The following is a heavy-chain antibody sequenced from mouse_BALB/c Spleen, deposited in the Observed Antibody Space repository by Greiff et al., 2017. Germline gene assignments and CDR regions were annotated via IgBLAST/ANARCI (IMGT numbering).Heavy chain of an antibody. Sequence: EVKLMESGGGLVKPGGSLKLSCAASGFAFSSYDMSWVRQTPEKRLEWVAYISSGGGSTYYPDTVKGRFTISRDNAKNTLYLQMSSLKSEDTAMYYCARQGGYDALDYWGQGTTLTVSS. CDR3: ARQGGYDALDY. V-gene: IGHV5-12-1*01. CDR2: ISSGGGST. J-gene: IGHJ2*01. D-gene: IGHD2-2*01. CDR1: GFAFSSYD.